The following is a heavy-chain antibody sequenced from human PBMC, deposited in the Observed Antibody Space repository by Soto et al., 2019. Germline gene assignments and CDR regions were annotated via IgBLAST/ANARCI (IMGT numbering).Heavy chain of an antibody. CDR1: GDCFRAYA. Sequence: GTSVKLSCEACGDCFRAYAIHWLRQAPGQRPEWMGWINTVNADTLYSQKYQGRVSITRDTSATTVYLELSSLRSEDTAVYFCAREPYTNENWFDPWGQGSLVTVSS. J-gene: IGHJ5*02. CDR3: AREPYTNENWFDP. CDR2: INTVNADT. V-gene: IGHV1-3*04. D-gene: IGHD2-2*02.